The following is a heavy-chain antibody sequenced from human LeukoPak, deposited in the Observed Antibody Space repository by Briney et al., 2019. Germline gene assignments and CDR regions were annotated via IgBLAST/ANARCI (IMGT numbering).Heavy chain of an antibody. CDR3: ARAETYYYDSSGYSFDY. J-gene: IGHJ4*02. D-gene: IGHD3-22*01. Sequence: ASVKVSCKASGYTFTSYGISWVRQAPGQGLEWMGWISAYNGNTNYAQKLQGRVTMTTDTSTSTAYMELRSLRSDDTAVYYCARAETYYYDSSGYSFDYWGQETLVTVSS. V-gene: IGHV1-18*01. CDR2: ISAYNGNT. CDR1: GYTFTSYG.